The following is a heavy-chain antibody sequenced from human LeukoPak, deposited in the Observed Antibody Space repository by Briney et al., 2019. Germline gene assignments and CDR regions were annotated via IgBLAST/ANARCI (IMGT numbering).Heavy chain of an antibody. Sequence: GGSLRLSCAASGFTFDDYAMHWVRQAPGKGLEWVSGISWNSGSIGYADSVKGRFTISRDNAKNSLYLQMNSLRAEDTALYYCAKDPIPRASSGYNGYWGQGTLVTVSS. D-gene: IGHD3-22*01. J-gene: IGHJ4*02. CDR1: GFTFDDYA. V-gene: IGHV3-9*01. CDR2: ISWNSGSI. CDR3: AKDPIPRASSGYNGY.